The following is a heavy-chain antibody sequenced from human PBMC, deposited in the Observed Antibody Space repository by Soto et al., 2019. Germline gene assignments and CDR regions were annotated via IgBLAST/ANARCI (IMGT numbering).Heavy chain of an antibody. CDR1: GFTFSSYA. V-gene: IGHV3-48*01. Sequence: GGSLRLSCAASGFTFSSYAMSWVRQAPGKGLEWVSYISSSSSTIYYADSVKGRFTISRDNTKNSLYLQMNSLRAEDTAVYYCARNSGPKALFDYRAQRTLDTGSS. J-gene: IGHJ4*02. D-gene: IGHD5-12*01. CDR2: ISSSSSTI. CDR3: ARNSGPKALFDY.